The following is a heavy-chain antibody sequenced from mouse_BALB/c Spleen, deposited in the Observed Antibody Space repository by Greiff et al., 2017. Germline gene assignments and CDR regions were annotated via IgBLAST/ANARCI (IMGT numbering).Heavy chain of an antibody. CDR3: ASPYYYGSSYSYYYAMDY. CDR2: ISSGGST. CDR1: GFTFSSYA. Sequence: EVHLVESGGGLVKPGGSLKLSCAASGFTFSSYAMSWVRQTPEKRLEWVASISSGGSTYYPDSVKGRFTISRDNAMNILYLQMSSLRSEDTAMYYCASPYYYGSSYSYYYAMDYWGQGTSVTVSS. J-gene: IGHJ4*01. V-gene: IGHV5-6-5*01. D-gene: IGHD1-1*01.